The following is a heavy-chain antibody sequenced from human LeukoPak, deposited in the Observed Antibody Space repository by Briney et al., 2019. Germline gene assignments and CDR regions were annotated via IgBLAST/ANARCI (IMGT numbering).Heavy chain of an antibody. Sequence: PGGSLRLSCAASGFSFSRFWMGWVRQAPGKGLEWVATIKGGGSEKYYVDSVQGRFIISSDNAKDSLYLQMNSLRADDTAVYYCARVGLLWFGSPPPDYYGMDVWGQGTTVTVSS. J-gene: IGHJ6*02. CDR2: IKGGGSEK. D-gene: IGHD3-10*01. V-gene: IGHV3-7*01. CDR1: GFSFSRFW. CDR3: ARVGLLWFGSPPPDYYGMDV.